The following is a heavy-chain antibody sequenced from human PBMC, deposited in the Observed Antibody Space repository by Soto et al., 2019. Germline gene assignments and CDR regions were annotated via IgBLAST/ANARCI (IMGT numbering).Heavy chain of an antibody. CDR2: IKSKTDGGTT. V-gene: IGHV3-15*01. D-gene: IGHD2-15*01. CDR3: TTERGYCSGGSCYDAFDI. Sequence: GGSLRLSCAASGFTFSNAWMSWVRQAPGKGLEWVGRIKSKTDGGTTDYAAPVKGRFTISRDDSKNTLYLQMNSLKTEDTAVYYCTTERGYCSGGSCYDAFDIWGQGTMVTVSS. CDR1: GFTFSNAW. J-gene: IGHJ3*02.